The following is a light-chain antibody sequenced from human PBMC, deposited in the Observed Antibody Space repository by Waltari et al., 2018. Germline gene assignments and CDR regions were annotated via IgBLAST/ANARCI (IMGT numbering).Light chain of an antibody. CDR1: SSDVGAYNY. CDR3: NSYAGSNTVI. CDR2: EVT. V-gene: IGLV2-8*01. J-gene: IGLJ2*01. Sequence: QSALTQPPSASGSPGQSVTISCTGTSSDVGAYNYVSLYQHHPGKAPKLIIYEVTQRPSGVPDRFSGSKSGNTASLTVSVLQAEDEADYYCNSYAGSNTVIFGGGTKLTVL.